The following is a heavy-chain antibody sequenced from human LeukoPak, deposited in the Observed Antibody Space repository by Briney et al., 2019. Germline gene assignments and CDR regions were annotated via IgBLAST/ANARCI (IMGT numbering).Heavy chain of an antibody. V-gene: IGHV3-23*01. CDR3: AKVYRPDAFDI. J-gene: IGHJ3*02. CDR1: GFTFNRYA. CDR2: ISSGADS. Sequence: GGSLRLSCAASGFTFNRYAMTWVRQAPGKGLEWISLISSGADSYYTDSVRGRFTVSRDNSKNTLYLQMNSLRAEDTAVYYCAKVYRPDAFDIWGQGTMVTVSS. D-gene: IGHD1-26*01.